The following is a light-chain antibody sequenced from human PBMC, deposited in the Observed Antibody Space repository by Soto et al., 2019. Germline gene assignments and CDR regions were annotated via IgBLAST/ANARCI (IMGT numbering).Light chain of an antibody. J-gene: IGKJ1*01. CDR1: QNIYNW. CDR2: DAS. CDR3: QHMRT. Sequence: DIQMTQSPSTLSASIGDRVTFTCRASQNIYNWIAWYQQKPGKAPKFLIYDASTLESGVPSRFSGSGFGTEFTXXXXXXXXXDFGTYYCQHMRTFGQGTXXEI. V-gene: IGKV1-5*01.